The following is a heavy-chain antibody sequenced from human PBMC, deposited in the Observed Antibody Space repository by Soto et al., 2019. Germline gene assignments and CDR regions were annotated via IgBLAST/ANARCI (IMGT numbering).Heavy chain of an antibody. J-gene: IGHJ3*02. CDR1: GFTFSDYY. CDR3: ARRAILWGNAFDI. CDR2: ISTSDHTI. D-gene: IGHD3-16*01. Sequence: QVQLVESGGGLVKPGGSLRLSCAASGFTFSDYYMSWIRQAPGNGLEWVSYISTSDHTIYYADSVKGRFTISRDNAKNSLYLQMNSLRVEDTAVYYCARRAILWGNAFDIWGQGTMVTVSS. V-gene: IGHV3-11*01.